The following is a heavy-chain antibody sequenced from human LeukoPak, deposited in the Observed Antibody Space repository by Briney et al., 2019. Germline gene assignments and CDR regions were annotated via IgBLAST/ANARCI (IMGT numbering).Heavy chain of an antibody. CDR2: ISWSSGSI. CDR1: GFTFDDYA. CDR3: AKDMSPVVTPNLDY. D-gene: IGHD4-23*01. J-gene: IGHJ4*02. Sequence: PGRSLRLSCAASGFTFDDYAMHWVRQAPGKGLEGVSGISWSSGSIGYADSVKGRFTISRDNAKNSLYLQMNSLRAEDTALYYCAKDMSPVVTPNLDYWGQGTLVTVSS. V-gene: IGHV3-9*01.